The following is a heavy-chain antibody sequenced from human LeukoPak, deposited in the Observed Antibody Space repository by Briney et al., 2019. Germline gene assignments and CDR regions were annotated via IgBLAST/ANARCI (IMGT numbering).Heavy chain of an antibody. CDR2: INPNSGGT. J-gene: IGHJ4*02. D-gene: IGHD5-18*01. CDR3: ARGDMDTDY. V-gene: IGHV1-2*06. Sequence: RASVKVSCTASGYTFTGYYMHWVRQAPGQGLERMGRINPNSGGTNYAQKFQGRVTMTRDTSISTAYMELSRVRSDDAAVYYCARGDMDTDYWGQGTLVTVSS. CDR1: GYTFTGYY.